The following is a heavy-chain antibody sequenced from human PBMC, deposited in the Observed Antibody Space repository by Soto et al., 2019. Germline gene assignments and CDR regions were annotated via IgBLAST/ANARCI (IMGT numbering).Heavy chain of an antibody. CDR1: GGSINDFY. CDR3: ARVGGVAARTFDY. CDR2: IYYSGST. V-gene: IGHV4-59*01. J-gene: IGHJ4*02. Sequence: SETLSLTCTVSGGSINDFYWSWIRQPPGKGLEWIGYIYYSGSTDYNPSLKGRVTISVDTSKNQFSLKRRSVTAADTAVYSCARVGGVAARTFDYWGQGTLVTVSS. D-gene: IGHD6-6*01.